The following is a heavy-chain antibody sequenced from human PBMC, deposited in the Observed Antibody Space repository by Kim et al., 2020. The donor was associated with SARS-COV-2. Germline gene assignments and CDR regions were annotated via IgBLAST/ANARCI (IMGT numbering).Heavy chain of an antibody. CDR3: ARDGLRYFDWLSPLTPQPFFDI. Sequence: GGSLRLSCAASGFTFSSYAMHWVRQAPGKGLEYVSAISSNGGSTYYADSVKGRFTISRDNSKNTLYLQMGSLRAEDMAVYYCARDGLRYFDWLSPLTPQPFFDIWGQGTMVTVSS. D-gene: IGHD3-9*01. CDR1: GFTFSSYA. V-gene: IGHV3-64*02. CDR2: ISSNGGST. J-gene: IGHJ3*02.